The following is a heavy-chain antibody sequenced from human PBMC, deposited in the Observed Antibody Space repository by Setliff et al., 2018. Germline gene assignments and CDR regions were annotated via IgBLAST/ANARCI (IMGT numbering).Heavy chain of an antibody. D-gene: IGHD5-12*01. CDR2: MSPVYGIA. CDR1: GYAFITFG. J-gene: IGHJ4*02. Sequence: ASVKVSCKTSGYAFITFGMSWVCQAPGQGLEWMGWMSPVYGIANYARKFQGRVTLTADTSTTTAYLELASLRDDDTAVYYCVRGPGPSVVVAIPFDHWGQGSLVTVSS. V-gene: IGHV1-18*01. CDR3: VRGPGPSVVVAIPFDH.